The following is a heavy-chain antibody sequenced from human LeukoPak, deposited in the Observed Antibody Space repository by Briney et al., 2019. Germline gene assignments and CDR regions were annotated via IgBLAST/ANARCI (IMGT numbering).Heavy chain of an antibody. D-gene: IGHD6-19*01. CDR3: ARAYSSGWYGLIDY. Sequence: GGSLRLSCAASGFTVSSNYMNWVRQAPGKGLEWVSVIYSGGSTYYADSVKGRFTISRDNSKNTLYLQMNSLRAEDTAVYYCARAYSSGWYGLIDYWGQGTLVTVSS. CDR2: IYSGGST. J-gene: IGHJ4*02. V-gene: IGHV3-66*01. CDR1: GFTVSSNY.